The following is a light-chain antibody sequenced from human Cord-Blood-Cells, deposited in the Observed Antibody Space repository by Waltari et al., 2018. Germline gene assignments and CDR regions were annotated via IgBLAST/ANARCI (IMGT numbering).Light chain of an antibody. CDR1: QSISSW. Sequence: DIQMTQPPSTLSASVGDRVTSTCRASQSISSWLAWYQQKPAKAPQYLIYKASSLDSGISSRFSGSGSGTEFTLTISSLHPDDFATYYCQQYNSYSFGPGTKVEIK. J-gene: IGKJ3*01. CDR2: KAS. V-gene: IGKV1-5*03. CDR3: QQYNSYS.